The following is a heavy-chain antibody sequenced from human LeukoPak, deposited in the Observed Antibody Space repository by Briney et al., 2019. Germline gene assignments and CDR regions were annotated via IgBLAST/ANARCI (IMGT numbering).Heavy chain of an antibody. J-gene: IGHJ4*02. CDR1: GGSFSGYY. V-gene: IGHV4-34*01. Sequence: SETLSLTCAVYGGSFSGYYWSWIRQPPGKGLEWIGEINHSGSTNYNPSLKSRVTISVDTSKNQFSLKLSSVTAADTAVYYCARGYSYGPYYFDYWGRGTLVTVSS. D-gene: IGHD5-18*01. CDR3: ARGYSYGPYYFDY. CDR2: INHSGST.